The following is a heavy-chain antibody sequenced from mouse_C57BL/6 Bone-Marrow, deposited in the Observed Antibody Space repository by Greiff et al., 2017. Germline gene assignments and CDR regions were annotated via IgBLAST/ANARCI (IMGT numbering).Heavy chain of an antibody. D-gene: IGHD1-1*01. CDR3: TRSVGSSFCWYFDV. CDR1: GYTFTDYE. Sequence: VQLQQSGAELVRPGASVTLSCKASGYTFTDYEMHWVKQTPVHGLEWIGAIDPETGGTAYNQKFKGKAILTADKSSSTAYMELRSLTSEDSAVYYCTRSVGSSFCWYFDVWGTGTTVTVSS. V-gene: IGHV1-15*01. J-gene: IGHJ1*03. CDR2: IDPETGGT.